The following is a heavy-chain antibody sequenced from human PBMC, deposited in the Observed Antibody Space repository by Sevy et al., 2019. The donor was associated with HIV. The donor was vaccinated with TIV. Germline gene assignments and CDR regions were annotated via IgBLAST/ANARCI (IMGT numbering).Heavy chain of an antibody. J-gene: IGHJ1*01. Sequence: GGSLRLSCAVSGFSLNDYWMSWVRQAPGKGLEWVANINQNGSVSYYVDSVKGRFTISRDDARNLLYFQMNSLRVEDTALYYCVRDIATEDSFWGQGTLVTVSS. CDR1: GFSLNDYW. CDR3: VRDIATEDSF. D-gene: IGHD2-21*01. V-gene: IGHV3-7*01. CDR2: INQNGSVS.